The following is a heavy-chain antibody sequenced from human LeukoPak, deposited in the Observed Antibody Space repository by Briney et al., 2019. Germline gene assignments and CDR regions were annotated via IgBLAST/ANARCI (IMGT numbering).Heavy chain of an antibody. CDR2: ISYDGSNK. Sequence: GSLRLSCAASGFTFSSYAMHWVRQAPGKGLEWVAVISYDGSNKYYADSVKGRFTISRDNSKNTLYLQMNSLRAEDTAVYYCARSPFWSGYFDYWGQGTLVTVSS. J-gene: IGHJ4*02. D-gene: IGHD3-3*01. CDR3: ARSPFWSGYFDY. CDR1: GFTFSSYA. V-gene: IGHV3-30-3*01.